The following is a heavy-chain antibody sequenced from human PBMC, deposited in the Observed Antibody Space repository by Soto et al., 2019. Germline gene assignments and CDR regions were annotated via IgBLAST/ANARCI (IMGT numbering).Heavy chain of an antibody. CDR2: INYRGTT. Sequence: QVQLQESGPGLVRPSQTLSLTCTVSGGSITNGDYYWKWIRQHPGKGLEWIGYINYRGTTFYNPSLKSRVFISVETSKNQFSLNLSSVTAADTAVYFCARDAPGEDPYWAQGTLVTVSS. J-gene: IGHJ4*02. D-gene: IGHD2-2*01. CDR3: ARDAPGEDPY. CDR1: GGSITNGDYY. V-gene: IGHV4-31*03.